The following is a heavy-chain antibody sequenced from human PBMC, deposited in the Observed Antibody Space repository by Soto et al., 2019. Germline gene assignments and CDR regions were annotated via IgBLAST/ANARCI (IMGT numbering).Heavy chain of an antibody. Sequence: QVQLQESGPGLIKPSETLSLTCTVSGDSISSYYWSWIRQPPGKGLEWIGFIYYSGNTNYNPSLKSRVTMSIDTSKNQFSLKLRAVTAADTAVYYCARDQGIGASGPFDYWGLGSLVTVSS. D-gene: IGHD6-13*01. J-gene: IGHJ4*02. CDR2: IYYSGNT. CDR1: GDSISSYY. CDR3: ARDQGIGASGPFDY. V-gene: IGHV4-59*01.